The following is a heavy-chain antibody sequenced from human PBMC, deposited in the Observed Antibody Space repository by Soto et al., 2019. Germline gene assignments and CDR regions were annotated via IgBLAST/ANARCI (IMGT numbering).Heavy chain of an antibody. CDR1: GFTFSDYY. CDR3: ATGDGGYCSGGSCYPLAFDD. D-gene: IGHD2-15*01. CDR2: ISSSGSTI. J-gene: IGHJ4*02. V-gene: IGHV3-11*01. Sequence: GGSLRLSCAASGFTFSDYYMSWIRQAPGKGLEWVSYISSSGSTIYYADSVKGRFTISRDNAKNSLYLQMDSLRAEDTAVYYCATGDGGYCSGGSCYPLAFDDWGQGTLVTVSS.